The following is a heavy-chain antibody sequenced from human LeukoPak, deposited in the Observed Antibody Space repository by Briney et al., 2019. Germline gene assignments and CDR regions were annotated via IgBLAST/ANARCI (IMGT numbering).Heavy chain of an antibody. Sequence: GGSLRLSCAASGFTFSSYSMNWVRQAPGKGLEWVSSISSSSSYIYYADSVKGRFTISRDNAKNSLYLQMNSLRAEDTAVYYCARDLDGDFVSGMDVWGQGTTVTVSS. CDR3: ARDLDGDFVSGMDV. V-gene: IGHV3-21*01. D-gene: IGHD4-17*01. J-gene: IGHJ6*02. CDR2: ISSSSSYI. CDR1: GFTFSSYS.